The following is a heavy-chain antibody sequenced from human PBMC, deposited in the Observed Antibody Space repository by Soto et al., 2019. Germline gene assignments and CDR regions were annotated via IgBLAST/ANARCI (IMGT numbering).Heavy chain of an antibody. CDR1: GGTFTNYA. Sequence: QVQLVQSGAEVKKPGSSLKVSCKASGGTFTNYAFSWVRQAPGQGPEWMGGIIPIFGTPDYAQKFQGRVIITADESTRTVSMELNSLRSDDTAVYYCARGRIVVAGSSAYYGMDVWGQGTTVTVSS. D-gene: IGHD6-19*01. V-gene: IGHV1-69*12. CDR3: ARGRIVVAGSSAYYGMDV. CDR2: IIPIFGTP. J-gene: IGHJ6*02.